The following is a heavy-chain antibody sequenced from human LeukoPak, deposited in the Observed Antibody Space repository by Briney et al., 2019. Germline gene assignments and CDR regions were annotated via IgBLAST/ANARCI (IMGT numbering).Heavy chain of an antibody. J-gene: IGHJ3*02. CDR2: IYYSGST. D-gene: IGHD3-16*02. CDR3: ARVVWGSYRSVFDI. CDR1: GGSISSGDYY. Sequence: PSQTLSLTCTVSGGSISSGDYYWSWIRQPPGKGLEWIGYIYYSGSTYYNPSLKNRVTISVDTSKNQFSLKLSSVTAADTAVYYCARVVWGSYRSVFDIWGQGTMATVSS. V-gene: IGHV4-30-4*08.